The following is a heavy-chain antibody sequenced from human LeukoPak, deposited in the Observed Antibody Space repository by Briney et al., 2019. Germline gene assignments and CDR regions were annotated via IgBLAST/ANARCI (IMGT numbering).Heavy chain of an antibody. CDR1: GYTFTSYG. CDR2: ISAYNGNT. Sequence: ASVKVSCKASGYTFTSYGISWVRQAPGQGLEWMGWISAYNGNTNYAQKLQGRVTMTTDTSTSTAYMELRSLRSDDTAVCYCARDLEEYCSSTSCYAGPDAFDIWGQGTMVTVSS. CDR3: ARDLEEYCSSTSCYAGPDAFDI. J-gene: IGHJ3*02. D-gene: IGHD2-2*01. V-gene: IGHV1-18*04.